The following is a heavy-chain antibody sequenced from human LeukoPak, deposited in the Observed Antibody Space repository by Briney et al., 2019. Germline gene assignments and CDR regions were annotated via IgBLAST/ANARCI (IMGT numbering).Heavy chain of an antibody. CDR1: GYTFTSYG. CDR2: ISAYNGNT. Sequence: ASVKVSCKASGYTFTSYGISWVRQAPGQGLEWMGWISAYNGNTNYAQKLQGRVTMTTDTSTSTAYMELRSLRSDDTAVYYCARDVPYTMVRGVNWYFDLWGRGTLVTVSS. CDR3: ARDVPYTMVRGVNWYFDL. J-gene: IGHJ2*01. D-gene: IGHD3-10*01. V-gene: IGHV1-18*01.